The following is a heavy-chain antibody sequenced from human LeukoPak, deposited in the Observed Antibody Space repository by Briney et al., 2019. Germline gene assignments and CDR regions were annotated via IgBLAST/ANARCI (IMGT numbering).Heavy chain of an antibody. D-gene: IGHD6-19*01. CDR3: AKANSGWYYFDY. Sequence: GSLRLSCAASGFTFDDYAMHWVRQAPGKGLEWVSLISWDGGSTYYADSVKGRFTISRDNSKNSLYLQMNSLRAEGTALYYCAKANSGWYYFDYWGQGTLVTVSS. CDR2: ISWDGGST. J-gene: IGHJ4*02. CDR1: GFTFDDYA. V-gene: IGHV3-43D*03.